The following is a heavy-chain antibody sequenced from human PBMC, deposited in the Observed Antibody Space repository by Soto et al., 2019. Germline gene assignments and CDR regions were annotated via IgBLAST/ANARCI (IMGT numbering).Heavy chain of an antibody. CDR3: ARGRSELVPSVYSDY. V-gene: IGHV1-18*04. J-gene: IGHJ4*02. CDR2: ISPYNGTR. D-gene: IGHD3-10*01. Sequence: QAHLVQSGTEVKKPGASVKVSCKASGYTFTSYGITWVRQSPGQVLEWMGWISPYNGTRNYAQKVQGRVTMTTDTSTTTAYMELRSLRSDDTAIYYCARGRSELVPSVYSDYWGQGTLVTVSS. CDR1: GYTFTSYG.